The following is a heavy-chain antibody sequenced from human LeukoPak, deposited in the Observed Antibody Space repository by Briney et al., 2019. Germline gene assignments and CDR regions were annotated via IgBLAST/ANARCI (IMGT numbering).Heavy chain of an antibody. CDR2: IIPIFGTA. Sequence: ASVKVSCKASGGTFSRYAISWVRQALGQGLEWMGGIIPIFGTAKYAQKFQGRVTITADESTNTAHMELSSLRSEDTAVYYCARSTDGYSYGYYFDYWGQGTLVTVSS. CDR1: GGTFSRYA. CDR3: ARSTDGYSYGYYFDY. V-gene: IGHV1-69*13. J-gene: IGHJ4*02. D-gene: IGHD5-18*01.